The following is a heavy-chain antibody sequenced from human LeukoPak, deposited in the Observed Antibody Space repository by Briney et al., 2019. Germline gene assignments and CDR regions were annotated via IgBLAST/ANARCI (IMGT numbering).Heavy chain of an antibody. CDR2: IKSKTEAGAT. V-gene: IGHV3-15*01. J-gene: IGHJ4*02. Sequence: GESLRLSCAASGFTFSNAWMIWVRQTPEKGLEYIGHIKSKTEAGATDYAAPVKGRFTISRDDSKNTVYLQMNSLKTEDTAVYYCTTRGSEWFPHFDYWGQGTLVTVSS. D-gene: IGHD3-3*01. CDR3: TTRGSEWFPHFDY. CDR1: GFTFSNAW.